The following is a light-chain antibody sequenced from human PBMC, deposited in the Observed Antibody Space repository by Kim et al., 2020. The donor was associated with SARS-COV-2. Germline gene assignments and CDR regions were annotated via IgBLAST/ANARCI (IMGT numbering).Light chain of an antibody. CDR2: GAS. Sequence: ASVGDRVIFTCRSSHDIRNDLGWYQQNPGGAPKRLIYGASSLQSGVPSRFSGSGSGTEFTLTISSLQPEDFATYFCLQHNTHPITFGQGTRLEIK. V-gene: IGKV1-17*01. CDR1: HDIRND. J-gene: IGKJ5*01. CDR3: LQHNTHPIT.